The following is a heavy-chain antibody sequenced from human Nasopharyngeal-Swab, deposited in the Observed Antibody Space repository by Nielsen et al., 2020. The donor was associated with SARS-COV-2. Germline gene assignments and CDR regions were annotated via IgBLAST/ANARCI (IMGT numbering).Heavy chain of an antibody. J-gene: IGHJ4*02. D-gene: IGHD3-22*01. CDR2: IYYSGST. CDR1: GGSISSGSYY. CDR3: AGGLYYYDSSGYYPFDY. Sequence: GSLRLSCTVSGGSISSGSYYWSWIRQPAGKGLEWIGYIYYSGSTNYNPSLKSRVTISVDTSKNQFSLKLSSVTAADTAVYYCAGGLYYYDSSGYYPFDYWGQGTLVTVSS. V-gene: IGHV4-61*10.